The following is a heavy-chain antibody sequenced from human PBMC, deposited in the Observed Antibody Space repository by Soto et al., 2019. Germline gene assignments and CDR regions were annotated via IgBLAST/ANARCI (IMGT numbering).Heavy chain of an antibody. CDR1: GYTFTSYY. J-gene: IGHJ6*02. Sequence: QVQLVQSGAEVKKPGASVKVSCKASGYTFTSYYMHWVRQAPGQGLEWMGIINPSGGSTSYAQKYQGRVTMTRDTFTSTVYMELSSLRSEDMAVYYCARGGGGYSGYDYYYCGMDVWGQGTTVNVSS. D-gene: IGHD5-12*01. CDR3: ARGGGGYSGYDYYYCGMDV. V-gene: IGHV1-46*01. CDR2: INPSGGST.